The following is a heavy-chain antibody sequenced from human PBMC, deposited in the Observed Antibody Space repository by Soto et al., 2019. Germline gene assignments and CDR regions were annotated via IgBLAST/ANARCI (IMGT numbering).Heavy chain of an antibody. CDR3: VGDYYGFDY. D-gene: IGHD3-3*01. CDR2: IDNDGSGT. J-gene: IGHJ4*01. V-gene: IGHV3-74*01. CDR1: GFTFNNYW. Sequence: EVQLVESGGGVVQPGGSLRLSCAASGFTFNNYWMNWVRQAPGKGLVWVSRIDNDGSGTSYADSVRGRFTISRDNAKNTGDLQMNSLTAENTAVYYCVGDYYGFDYWGDGILVTVSS.